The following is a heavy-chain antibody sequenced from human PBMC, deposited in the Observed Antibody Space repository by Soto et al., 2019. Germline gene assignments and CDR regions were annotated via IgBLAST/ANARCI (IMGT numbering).Heavy chain of an antibody. J-gene: IGHJ6*02. V-gene: IGHV3-23*01. D-gene: IGHD3-16*01. Sequence: PGVSLRLSCAASGFTFSSYAMSWVRQAPGKGLEWVSAISGSGGSTYYADSVKGRFTISRDNSKNTLYLQMNSLRAEDTAVYYCAKSFTGLPPTVFYYSYGMDVCGQRTTVTVSS. CDR3: AKSFTGLPPTVFYYSYGMDV. CDR1: GFTFSSYA. CDR2: ISGSGGST.